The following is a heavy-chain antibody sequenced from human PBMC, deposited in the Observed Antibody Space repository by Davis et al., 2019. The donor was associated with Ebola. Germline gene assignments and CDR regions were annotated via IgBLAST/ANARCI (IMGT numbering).Heavy chain of an antibody. CDR2: INPGDGTT. CDR1: GYTLVSYY. CDR3: TRGENDGSGNYVGDY. D-gene: IGHD3-10*01. J-gene: IGHJ4*02. V-gene: IGHV1-46*01. Sequence: ASVKVSCKASGYTLVSYYAHWVRQAPGQGLEWMGIINPGDGTTNYAQKFQGRVTMTRDTAANTIYMELNSLRFEDTAVYYCTRGENDGSGNYVGDYWGQGTLVTVSS.